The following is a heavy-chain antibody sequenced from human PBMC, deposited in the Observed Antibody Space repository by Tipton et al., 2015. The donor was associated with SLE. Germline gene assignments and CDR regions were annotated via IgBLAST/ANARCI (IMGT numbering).Heavy chain of an antibody. Sequence: LRLSCTVSGGSISSNSYYWAWIRQPPGKGLEWIGNIYYSGSTYYNPSLKSRVTISVDTSKNQFSLKLSSVTAADTAVYYCARGYQLPLGPYYYYYMDVWGKGTTVTVSS. D-gene: IGHD2-2*01. V-gene: IGHV4-39*07. J-gene: IGHJ6*03. CDR3: ARGYQLPLGPYYYYYMDV. CDR1: GGSISSNSYY. CDR2: IYYSGST.